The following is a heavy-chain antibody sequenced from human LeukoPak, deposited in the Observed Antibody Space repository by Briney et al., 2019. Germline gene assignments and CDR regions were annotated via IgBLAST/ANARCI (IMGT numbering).Heavy chain of an antibody. CDR2: IIPIFGTA. J-gene: IGHJ5*02. D-gene: IGHD3-22*01. CDR3: AREISGDYYDSSGYYSWFDP. CDR1: GGTFSSYA. V-gene: IGHV1-69*13. Sequence: SVKVSCKASGGTFSSYAISWVRQAPGQGLEWMGGIIPIFGTANYAQKFQGRVTITADESTSTAYMELSSLRSEDTAVYYCAREISGDYYDSSGYYSWFDPWGQGTLVTVSS.